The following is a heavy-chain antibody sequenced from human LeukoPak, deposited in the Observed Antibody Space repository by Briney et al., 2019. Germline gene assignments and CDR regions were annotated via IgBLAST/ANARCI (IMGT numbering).Heavy chain of an antibody. V-gene: IGHV1-46*01. CDR2: INPSGGTT. D-gene: IGHD2-2*01. Sequence: ASVKVSCKASGYTFTSYYMHWVRQAPGQGLEWMGIINPSGGTTRYAQNFQGRVTMTRDTSTSTVYMELSSLRFEDTAVYYCARDGVAAATFHWFDPWGQGTLVTVSS. CDR3: ARDGVAAATFHWFDP. J-gene: IGHJ5*02. CDR1: GYTFTSYY.